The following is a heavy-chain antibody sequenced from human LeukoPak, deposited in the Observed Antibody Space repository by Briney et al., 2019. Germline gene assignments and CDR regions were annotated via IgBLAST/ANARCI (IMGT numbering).Heavy chain of an antibody. J-gene: IGHJ5*02. CDR3: ARGSTVTTGWFDP. V-gene: IGHV4-34*01. CDR2: INHSGST. CDR1: GGSFSGYY. Sequence: KPSETLSLTCAVYGGSFSGYYWSWIRQPPGKGLEWIGEINHSGSTNYNPSLKSRVTISVDTSKNQFSLKLSSVTAADTAVYYCARGSTVTTGWFDPWGQGTLVTVSS. D-gene: IGHD4-17*01.